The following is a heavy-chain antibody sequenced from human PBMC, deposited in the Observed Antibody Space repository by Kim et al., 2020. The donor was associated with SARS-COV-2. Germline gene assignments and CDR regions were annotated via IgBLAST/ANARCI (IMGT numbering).Heavy chain of an antibody. Sequence: ASVKVSCKASGYTFATYGISWVRQAPGQGLEWMGWISPYNGNTKYAQKLQGRVTMSTDTSTTTAYMELRSLRSDDTAVYYCARDGDLPDYWGQGTLVTVS. D-gene: IGHD7-27*01. V-gene: IGHV1-18*01. CDR1: GYTFATYG. J-gene: IGHJ4*02. CDR3: ARDGDLPDY. CDR2: ISPYNGNT.